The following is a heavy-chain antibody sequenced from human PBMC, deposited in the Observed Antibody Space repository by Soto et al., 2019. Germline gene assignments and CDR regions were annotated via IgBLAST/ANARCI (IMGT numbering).Heavy chain of an antibody. Sequence: QVQLQQWGAGLLKPSETLSLTCAVYGGSFSGYYWSWIRQPPGKGLEWIGEINHSGSTNYNPSLKSRVTIAVDTSKNKFSLKLSSVTAADTAVYYCARGGYIVVVVAATVNWFDPWGQGTLFTVSS. V-gene: IGHV4-34*01. D-gene: IGHD2-15*01. J-gene: IGHJ5*02. CDR3: ARGGYIVVVVAATVNWFDP. CDR2: INHSGST. CDR1: GGSFSGYY.